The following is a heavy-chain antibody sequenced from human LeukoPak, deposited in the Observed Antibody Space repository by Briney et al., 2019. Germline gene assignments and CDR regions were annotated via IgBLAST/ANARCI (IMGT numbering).Heavy chain of an antibody. Sequence: SVTLSLTCTVSGGSISTTGYYWAWILQPPGKGLQWIASIYYSGSTYYNSSLKSRVTISVDTSKNQFSLKLSSMTAADTAVYYCASDKGYSNNYFDYWGQGTLVTVSS. CDR2: IYYSGST. J-gene: IGHJ4*02. CDR3: ASDKGYSNNYFDY. CDR1: GGSISTTGYY. V-gene: IGHV4-39*02. D-gene: IGHD6-13*01.